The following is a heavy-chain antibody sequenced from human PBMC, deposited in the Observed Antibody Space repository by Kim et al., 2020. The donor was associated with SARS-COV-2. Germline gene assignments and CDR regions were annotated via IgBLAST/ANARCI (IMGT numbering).Heavy chain of an antibody. J-gene: IGHJ6*01. V-gene: IGHV4-39*01. D-gene: IGHD2-15*01. Sequence: SENLSLTCSVSGGSIRSSSHYWGWIRKPPAKGLEWVGSINYSGTTHYSPSLNSRVSMSVDTSNNQFSLKVTSVTAADTAVYYCVRHEDLDYYGLDVWGQGTTVTVSS. CDR2: INYSGTT. CDR1: GGSIRSSSHY. CDR3: VRHEDLDYYGLDV.